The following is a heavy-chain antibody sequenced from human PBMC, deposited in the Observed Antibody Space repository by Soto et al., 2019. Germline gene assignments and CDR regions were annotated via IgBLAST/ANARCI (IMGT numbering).Heavy chain of an antibody. V-gene: IGHV3-30*03. Sequence: VQLVESGGGVVQPGRSLRLSCAASGFTFNSYGMHWVRQGPGNGLEWVAFISYDSTKTYYADSVKGRFTISRDNSNSVLYVQMTSLTGEDTAVYYCARTRSAWSDFHYYSLDVWGQGTTVTVSS. CDR1: GFTFNSYG. CDR3: ARTRSAWSDFHYYSLDV. CDR2: ISYDSTKT. D-gene: IGHD1-26*01. J-gene: IGHJ6*02.